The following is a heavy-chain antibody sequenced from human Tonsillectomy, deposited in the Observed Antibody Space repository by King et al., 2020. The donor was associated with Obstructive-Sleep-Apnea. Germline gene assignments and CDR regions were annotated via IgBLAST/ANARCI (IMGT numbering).Heavy chain of an antibody. CDR1: TYTLTKLS. J-gene: IGHJ4*02. D-gene: IGHD2-15*01. CDR3: VTAFPVDCSDHSCYSANFDN. Sequence: QLVQSGAEVKKPGASVKVSCKVSTYTLTKLSIHWVRQAPGKGLEWMGGFDPEDGEIIYAQKFQGRVTMTEDTSTDTAYMELSSLRSEDSAVYYCVTAFPVDCSDHSCYSANFDNWGQGTLVTVSS. CDR2: FDPEDGEI. V-gene: IGHV1-24*01.